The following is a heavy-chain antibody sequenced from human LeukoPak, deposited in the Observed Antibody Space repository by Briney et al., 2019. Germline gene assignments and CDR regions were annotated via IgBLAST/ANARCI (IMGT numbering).Heavy chain of an antibody. D-gene: IGHD6-19*01. CDR1: GFTFSSYA. V-gene: IGHV3-23*01. CDR3: AGSSGWFAIFDY. Sequence: GGSLKLSCAASGFTFSSYAMSWVRQAPGKGLEWVSAISGSGGSTYYADSVKGRFAISRDNSKNTLYLQMNSLRAEDTAVYYCAGSSGWFAIFDYWGQGTLVAVSS. CDR2: ISGSGGST. J-gene: IGHJ4*02.